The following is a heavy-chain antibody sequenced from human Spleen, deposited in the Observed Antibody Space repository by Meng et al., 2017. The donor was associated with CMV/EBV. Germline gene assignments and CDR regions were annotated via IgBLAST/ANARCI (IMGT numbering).Heavy chain of an antibody. CDR1: GFSFSNYW. CDR2: INQDGSEK. Sequence: GGSLRLSCAASGFSFSNYWMTWVRQAPGKGLEWVANINQDGSEKYFVDAVKGRFTISRDNAENSLYLQMNSLRVEDTAVYYCAKGSATGPGRFEFWGQGALVTVSS. D-gene: IGHD6-13*01. V-gene: IGHV3-7*01. CDR3: AKGSATGPGRFEF. J-gene: IGHJ4*02.